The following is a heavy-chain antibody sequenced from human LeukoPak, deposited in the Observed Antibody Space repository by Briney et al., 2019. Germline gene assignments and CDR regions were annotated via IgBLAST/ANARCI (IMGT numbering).Heavy chain of an antibody. J-gene: IGHJ4*02. CDR3: ARHGTISSESYFDY. V-gene: IGHV4-59*08. CDR1: GGSVSSYY. Sequence: SETLSLTCSVSGGSVSSYYWSWIRQSPGKGLEWIGYIHNSGRTNYNPSLRSRVTGFVDTSKNQVSLRLSSVTAADTAVYYCARHGTISSESYFDYWGQGALVTVSS. CDR2: IHNSGRT. D-gene: IGHD1-14*01.